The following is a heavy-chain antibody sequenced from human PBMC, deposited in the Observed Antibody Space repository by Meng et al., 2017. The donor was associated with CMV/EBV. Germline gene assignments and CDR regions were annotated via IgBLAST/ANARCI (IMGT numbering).Heavy chain of an antibody. D-gene: IGHD4-11*01. Sequence: GGSLRLSCAASGFTFSSYAMHWVRQAPGKGLEWVSYISSSGSTIYYADSVKGRFTISRDNAKNSLYLQMNSLRAEDTAVYYCARGSRTVTYYYYGMDVWGQGTTVTVSS. J-gene: IGHJ6*02. V-gene: IGHV3-48*04. CDR1: GFTFSSYA. CDR3: ARGSRTVTYYYYGMDV. CDR2: ISSSGSTI.